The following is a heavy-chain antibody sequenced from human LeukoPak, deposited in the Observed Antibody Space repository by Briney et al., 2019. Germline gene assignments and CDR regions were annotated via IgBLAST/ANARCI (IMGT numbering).Heavy chain of an antibody. CDR2: ISSSSSTI. Sequence: PGGSLRLSCAASGFTFSSFTMNWVRQAPGKGLGWVSYISSSSSTIYYADSVKGRFTISRDNAKNSLYLQMNSLRAEDTAVYYCARDPNLVGATGGAFDIWGQGTMVTVSS. V-gene: IGHV3-48*04. CDR1: GFTFSSFT. CDR3: ARDPNLVGATGGAFDI. J-gene: IGHJ3*02. D-gene: IGHD1-26*01.